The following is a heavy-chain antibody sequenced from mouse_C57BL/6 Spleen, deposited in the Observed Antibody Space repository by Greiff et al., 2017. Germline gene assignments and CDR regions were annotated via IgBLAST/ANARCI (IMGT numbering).Heavy chain of an antibody. Sequence: QVQLQQSGAELVKPGASVKISCKASGFAFSSYWMNWVKQRPGKGLEWIGQIYPGDGDTDYNGKFKGKATLTTDKSSSTAYMQLSSLTSEDSAVYVCARTSDVYYFDYRGQGTTLTVSS. CDR1: GFAFSSYW. CDR2: IYPGDGDT. CDR3: ARTSDVYYFDY. J-gene: IGHJ2*01. V-gene: IGHV1-80*01. D-gene: IGHD2-3*01.